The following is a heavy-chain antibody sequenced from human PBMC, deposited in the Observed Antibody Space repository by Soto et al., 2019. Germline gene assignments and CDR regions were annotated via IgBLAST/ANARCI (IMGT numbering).Heavy chain of an antibody. CDR2: INHSGST. CDR1: GGSFSGYY. CDR3: ARGSWYYYGSGSYGRNYYYYYGMDV. V-gene: IGHV4-34*01. J-gene: IGHJ6*02. D-gene: IGHD3-10*01. Sequence: SETLSLTCAFYGGSFSGYYWSWIRQPPGKGLEWIGEINHSGSTNYNPPLKSRVTISVDTSKNQFSLKLSSVTAADTAVYYCARGSWYYYGSGSYGRNYYYYYGMDVWGQGTTVTVSS.